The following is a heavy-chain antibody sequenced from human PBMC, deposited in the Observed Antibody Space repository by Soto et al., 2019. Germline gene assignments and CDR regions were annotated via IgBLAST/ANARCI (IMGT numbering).Heavy chain of an antibody. V-gene: IGHV4-59*01. CDR1: GLSSGGLY. J-gene: IGHJ3*01. Sequence: QVQLQESGPGLVRPSETLSLTCTVSGLSSGGLYWSWVRQSPERGLEWIAYVSYTGGTHYNPSLVGRVSISLDTSNNQFSLTLTSVTPADTAVYYCAGDRNRQWLYFWGQGTTVTVSS. CDR3: AGDRNRQWLYF. D-gene: IGHD6-19*01. CDR2: VSYTGGT.